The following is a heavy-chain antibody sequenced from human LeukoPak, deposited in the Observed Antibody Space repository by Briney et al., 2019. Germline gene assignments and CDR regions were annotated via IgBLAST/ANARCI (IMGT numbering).Heavy chain of an antibody. CDR1: GYTFTSYA. CDR2: INTNTGNP. Sequence: ASVKVSCKASGYTFTSYAMNWVRQAPGQGLEWMGWINTNTGNPTYAQGFTGRFVFSLDTSVSTAYLQISSLKAEDTAVYYCARDSWRIQLCYYVFDYWGQGTLVTVSS. CDR3: ARDSWRIQLCYYVFDY. J-gene: IGHJ4*02. D-gene: IGHD5-18*01. V-gene: IGHV7-4-1*02.